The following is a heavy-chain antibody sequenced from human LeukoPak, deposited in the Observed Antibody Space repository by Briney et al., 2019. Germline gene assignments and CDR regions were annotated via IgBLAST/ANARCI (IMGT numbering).Heavy chain of an antibody. CDR2: FSAGNGNT. J-gene: IGHJ4*02. V-gene: IGHV1-3*01. D-gene: IGHD4-17*01. Sequence: GASVKVSCKASGYTFTSYTIHWVRQAPGQRPEWMGWFSAGNGNTIYSQKFQGRVTITRDTSASTAYMELSSLRSEDTAVYYCARISWNSGDFDWGQGTLVTVSS. CDR1: GYTFTSYT. CDR3: ARISWNSGDFD.